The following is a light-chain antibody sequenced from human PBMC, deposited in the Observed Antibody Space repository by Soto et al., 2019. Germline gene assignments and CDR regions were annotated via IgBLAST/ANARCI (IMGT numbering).Light chain of an antibody. CDR1: QTVSTY. CDR2: GAS. CDR3: QQYGSPPPIT. V-gene: IGKV3-20*01. J-gene: IGKJ5*01. Sequence: EIVLTQSPATLSLSPVERATLSCRSSQTVSTYLAWYEQKPGQAPRLLIYGASSRATGIPDRFSGSGSGTDFTLTISRLEPEDFAVYYCQQYGSPPPITFGQGTRLEIK.